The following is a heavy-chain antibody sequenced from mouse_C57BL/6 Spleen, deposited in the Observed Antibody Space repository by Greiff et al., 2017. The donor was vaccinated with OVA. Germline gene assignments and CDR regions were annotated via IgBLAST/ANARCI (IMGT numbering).Heavy chain of an antibody. V-gene: IGHV14-4*01. J-gene: IGHJ3*01. CDR1: GFNIKDDY. CDR3: TPFYYGSSFAY. D-gene: IGHD1-1*01. Sequence: EVHLVESGAELVRPGASVKLSCTASGFNIKDDYMHWVQQRPEQGLEWIGWIDPENGDTEYASKFQGQATITADTSSNTAYLQLSSLTSEDTAVYYCTPFYYGSSFAYWGQGTLVTVSA. CDR2: IDPENGDT.